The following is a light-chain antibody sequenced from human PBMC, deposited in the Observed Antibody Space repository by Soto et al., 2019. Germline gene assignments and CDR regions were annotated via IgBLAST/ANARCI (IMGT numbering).Light chain of an antibody. CDR3: QQSYSSPYT. CDR1: QSISSY. J-gene: IGKJ2*01. Sequence: DIQMTQSPSSLSASVGDRVTITCRASQSISSYLNWYQQTPGKAPKILIYAASSLQSGVPSRFSGSGSGTDFTLTISSLQPEDFATYYCQQSYSSPYTFGQGTKLEI. V-gene: IGKV1-39*01. CDR2: AAS.